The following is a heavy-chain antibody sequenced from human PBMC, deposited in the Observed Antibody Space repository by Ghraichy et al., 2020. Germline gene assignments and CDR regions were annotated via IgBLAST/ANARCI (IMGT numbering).Heavy chain of an antibody. CDR1: GFTFSSYA. D-gene: IGHD5-18*01. CDR3: AKGYSSNSGMDV. Sequence: GSLRLSCAVSGFTFSSYAVNWVRQAPGKGLEWVSVISGSGGSTDYADSVRGRFTISRDNSKNTLYLQMNRLRAEDTAVYYCAKGYSSNSGMDVWGQGTTVTVSS. V-gene: IGHV3-23*01. CDR2: ISGSGGST. J-gene: IGHJ6*02.